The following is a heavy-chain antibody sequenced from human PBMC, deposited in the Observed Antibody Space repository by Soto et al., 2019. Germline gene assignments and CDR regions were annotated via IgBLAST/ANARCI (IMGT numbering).Heavy chain of an antibody. V-gene: IGHV4-4*02. CDR2: IYHSGST. J-gene: IGHJ4*02. D-gene: IGHD4-17*01. Sequence: QVKLQESGPGLVKPSGTLSLTCAVSSGSISSSNWWSWVRQPPGKGLEWIGEIYHSGSTNYNPSLKSRVTISVDKSKNQFSLKLSSVTAADTAVYYCASSINSDDYGGYYFDYWGQGTLVTVSS. CDR3: ASSINSDDYGGYYFDY. CDR1: SGSISSSNW.